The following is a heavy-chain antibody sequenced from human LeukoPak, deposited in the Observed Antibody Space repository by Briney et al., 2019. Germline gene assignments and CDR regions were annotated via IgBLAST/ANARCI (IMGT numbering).Heavy chain of an antibody. CDR1: GFPFDSYG. CDR3: AKDMLRSKLGRIYYFDY. Sequence: GGSLRLSCAASGFPFDSYGMHWVRQAPGKGLEWVAFIRYDGSNKYYADSVKGRFTISRDNSKNTLYLQMNSLRAEDTAVYYCAKDMLRSKLGRIYYFDYWGQGTLVTVSS. V-gene: IGHV3-30*02. CDR2: IRYDGSNK. J-gene: IGHJ4*02. D-gene: IGHD7-27*01.